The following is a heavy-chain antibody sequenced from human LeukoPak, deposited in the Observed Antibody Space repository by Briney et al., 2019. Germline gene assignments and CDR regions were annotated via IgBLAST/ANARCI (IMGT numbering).Heavy chain of an antibody. D-gene: IGHD4-17*01. V-gene: IGHV3-69-1*01. Sequence: GGSLRLSCAASGFTFSNYAMSWVRQAPGKGLEWVSFIYSDNTHYSDSVKGRFTISRDNAKNSLYLQMNSLRAEDTAVYYCARDEMSTVTNSYFDYWGQGTLVTVSS. CDR2: IYSDNT. J-gene: IGHJ4*02. CDR1: GFTFSNYA. CDR3: ARDEMSTVTNSYFDY.